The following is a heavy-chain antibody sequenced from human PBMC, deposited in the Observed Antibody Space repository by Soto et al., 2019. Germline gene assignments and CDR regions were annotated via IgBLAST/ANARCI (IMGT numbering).Heavy chain of an antibody. CDR1: GFTFSSYG. V-gene: IGHV3-30*18. J-gene: IGHJ6*02. CDR3: AKEIYNYDFWSGYYLGYYYYYYGMDV. D-gene: IGHD3-3*01. CDR2: ISYDGSNK. Sequence: GGSLRLSCAASGFTFSSYGMHWVRQAPGKGLEWVAVISYDGSNKYYADSVKGRFTISRDNSKNTLYLQMNSLRAEDTAVYYCAKEIYNYDFWSGYYLGYYYYYYGMDVWGQGTTVTVSS.